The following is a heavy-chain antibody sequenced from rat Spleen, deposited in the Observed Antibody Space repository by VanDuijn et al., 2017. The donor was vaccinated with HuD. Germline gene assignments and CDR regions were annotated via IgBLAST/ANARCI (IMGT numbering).Heavy chain of an antibody. CDR2: ITNASGRT. D-gene: IGHD1-12*01. V-gene: IGHV5-31*01. J-gene: IGHJ2*01. CDR1: GFTFNNYW. Sequence: EVQLVESGGGLVQPGRSLKLSCVASGFTFNNYWMTWIRQAPGKGLEWVASITNASGRTYYSDSVKGRFTISRDNAENTLYLQMNSLRSEDTATYYCARRDSYAHGYVMDAWGQGVMVTVSS. CDR3: ARRDSYAHGYVMDA.